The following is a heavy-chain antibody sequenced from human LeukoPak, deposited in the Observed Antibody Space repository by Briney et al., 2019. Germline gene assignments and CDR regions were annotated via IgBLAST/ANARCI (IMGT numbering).Heavy chain of an antibody. CDR3: DNRGY. Sequence: GGSLRLSCTTSGFTFRDQFITWFRQAPGKGLEWVAFIRPKSDGGTAEYAASLKGRFTMSRDDSRSIAYLDMNSLKTEDTAVYYCDNRGYWGQGTLVTVSS. V-gene: IGHV3-49*03. J-gene: IGHJ4*02. CDR2: IRPKSDGGTA. CDR1: GFTFRDQF. D-gene: IGHD2/OR15-2a*01.